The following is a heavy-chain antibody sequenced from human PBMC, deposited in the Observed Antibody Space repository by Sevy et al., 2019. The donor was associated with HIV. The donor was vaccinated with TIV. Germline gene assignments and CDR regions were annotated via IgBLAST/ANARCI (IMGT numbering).Heavy chain of an antibody. J-gene: IGHJ4*02. D-gene: IGHD6-13*01. CDR3: TKNTAAAGTGGFDY. CDR2: IKQDGSEK. CDR1: GFTFSNYW. V-gene: IGHV3-7*01. Sequence: GGSLRLSCAASGFTFSNYWMSWVRQAPGKGLEWVANIKQDGSEKYYVDSVKGRFTISRDNSKNTLFLQMNSLRAEDTAVYYCTKNTAAAGTGGFDYWGQGTLVTVSS.